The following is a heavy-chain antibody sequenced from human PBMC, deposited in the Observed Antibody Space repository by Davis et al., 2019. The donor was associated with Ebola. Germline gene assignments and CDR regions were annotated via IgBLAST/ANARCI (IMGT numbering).Heavy chain of an antibody. CDR2: IYYSGST. D-gene: IGHD4-17*01. J-gene: IGHJ5*02. CDR1: GGSISSGGYY. V-gene: IGHV4-31*03. Sequence: SETLSLTCTVSGGSISSGGYYWSWIRQHPGKGLEWIGYIYYSGSTYYNPSLKSRVTISVDTSKNQFSLKLSSVTAADTAVYYCARVGTTVTTVWFDPWGQGTLVTVSS. CDR3: ARVGTTVTTVWFDP.